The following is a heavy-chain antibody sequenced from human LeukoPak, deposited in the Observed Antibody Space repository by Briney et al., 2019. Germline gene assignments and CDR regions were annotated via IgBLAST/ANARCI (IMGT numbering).Heavy chain of an antibody. J-gene: IGHJ4*02. CDR2: ISSNGGST. CDR3: ARYSSGFDY. CDR1: GFTFSSYA. Sequence: GGSLRLSCAASGFTFSSYAMHWVRQAPGKGLEYVSAISSNGGSTYYANSVKGRFTISRDNSKNTRYLQMGSLRAEDMAVYYCARYSSGFDYWGQGALVTVSS. D-gene: IGHD6-19*01. V-gene: IGHV3-64*01.